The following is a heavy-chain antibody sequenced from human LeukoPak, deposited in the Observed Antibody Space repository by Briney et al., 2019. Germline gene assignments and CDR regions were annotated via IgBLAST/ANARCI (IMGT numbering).Heavy chain of an antibody. J-gene: IGHJ6*03. V-gene: IGHV4-39*01. CDR1: GGSISSSSYY. D-gene: IGHD6-19*01. CDR2: IYYSGST. CDR3: ARGGQVAGYYYMDV. Sequence: SETLSLTCTVSGGSISSSSYYWGWIRQPPGKGLEWIGTIYYSGSTYYNPSLKSRVTISVYTSKNQFSLKLSSVTAADTAVYYCARGGQVAGYYYMDVWGKGTTVTVSS.